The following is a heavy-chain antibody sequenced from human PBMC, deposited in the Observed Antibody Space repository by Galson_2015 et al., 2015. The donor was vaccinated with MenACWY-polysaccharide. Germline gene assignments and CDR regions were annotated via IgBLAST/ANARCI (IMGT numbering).Heavy chain of an antibody. CDR1: GSTFANYW. CDR3: ARHVAASHWSHFDY. J-gene: IGHJ4*02. Sequence: QSGAEVKQPGESLQISCEGSGSTFANYWIGWVRQVPGKGLEWMGIIDLRNFDIKYNTSFEGQVTISAEKSINTVYLQWGSLRASDTATYYCARHVAASHWSHFDYWGQGTPVTVSS. V-gene: IGHV5-51*01. D-gene: IGHD3-3*01. CDR2: IDLRNFDI.